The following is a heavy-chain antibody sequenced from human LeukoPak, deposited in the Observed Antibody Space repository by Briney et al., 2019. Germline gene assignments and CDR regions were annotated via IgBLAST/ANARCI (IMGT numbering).Heavy chain of an antibody. J-gene: IGHJ6*03. V-gene: IGHV4-61*02. CDR1: GGSISSGSYY. Sequence: SETLSLTCTVSGGSISSGSYYWSWIRQPAGKGLEWIGRIYSSGSTNYNPSLKSRVTISVDTSKNQFSLKLSSVTAADTAVYYCARSASSSWYVYYYYYMDVWGQGTLVTVSS. D-gene: IGHD6-13*01. CDR2: IYSSGST. CDR3: ARSASSSWYVYYYYYMDV.